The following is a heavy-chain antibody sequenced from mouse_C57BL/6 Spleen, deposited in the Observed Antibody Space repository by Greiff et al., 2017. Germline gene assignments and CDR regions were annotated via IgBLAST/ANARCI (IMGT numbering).Heavy chain of an antibody. Sequence: EVQLQQSGPELVMPGASVKLPCKASGYTFTDYYMDWVKQSPGQSLEWIGDINPNNGGTIYNQKFKGKATLTVDKSSSTAYMELRSLTSEDTAVYYCARERLGQRDYWGQGTSVTVSS. CDR2: INPNNGGT. V-gene: IGHV1-18*01. CDR3: ARERLGQRDY. D-gene: IGHD3-2*02. CDR1: GYTFTDYY. J-gene: IGHJ4*01.